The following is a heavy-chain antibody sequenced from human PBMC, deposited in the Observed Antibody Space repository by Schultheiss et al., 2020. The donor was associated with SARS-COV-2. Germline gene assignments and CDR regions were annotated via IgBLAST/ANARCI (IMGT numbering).Heavy chain of an antibody. Sequence: SETLSLTCTVSGGSISSYYWSWIRQPPGKGLEWIGYIYYSGSTNYNPSLKSRVTISVDTSKNQFSLKLSSVTAADTAVYYCARGGYYNAGWFDPWGQGTLVTVSS. CDR2: IYYSGST. D-gene: IGHD3-9*01. J-gene: IGHJ5*02. V-gene: IGHV4-59*01. CDR3: ARGGYYNAGWFDP. CDR1: GGSISSYY.